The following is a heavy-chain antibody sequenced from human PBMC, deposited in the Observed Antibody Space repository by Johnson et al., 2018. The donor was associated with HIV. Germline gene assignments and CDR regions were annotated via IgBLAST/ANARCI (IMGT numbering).Heavy chain of an antibody. D-gene: IGHD6-13*01. V-gene: IGHV3-33*08. Sequence: QVQLVESGGGLVKPGGSLRLSCEASGMTFSNLWMNWVRQAPGKGLQWVAAIWYDGNNKYYADSVKGRFTVSRDNSKNTLYLQMNSLRAEDTAVYYCARDPAAAALRAFDIWGQGTMVTVSS. J-gene: IGHJ3*02. CDR2: IWYDGNNK. CDR3: ARDPAAAALRAFDI. CDR1: GMTFSNLW.